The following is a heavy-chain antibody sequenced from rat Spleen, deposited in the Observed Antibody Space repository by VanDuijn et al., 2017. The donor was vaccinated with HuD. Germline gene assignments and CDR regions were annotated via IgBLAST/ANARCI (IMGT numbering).Heavy chain of an antibody. CDR3: TTALYVMDA. J-gene: IGHJ4*01. V-gene: IGHV5-27*01. Sequence: EVQLVESGGGLVQPGRSLKLSCAASGFTFSNYDMAWVRQAPAKGLEWVASISPSGDTTYYRDSVKGRFTVSRDNAKSTLYLQMDSLRSEDTASYYCTTALYVMDAWGQGASVTVSS. CDR1: GFTFSNYD. CDR2: ISPSGDTT.